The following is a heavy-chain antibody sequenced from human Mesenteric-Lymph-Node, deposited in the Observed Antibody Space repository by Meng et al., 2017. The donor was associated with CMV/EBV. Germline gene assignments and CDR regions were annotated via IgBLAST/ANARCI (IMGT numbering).Heavy chain of an antibody. CDR1: GFTFSNCA. J-gene: IGHJ4*02. V-gene: IGHV3-23*01. CDR3: AKDSGGSSWAVGYFDS. Sequence: GGSLRLSCAASGFTFSNCAMNWVRQAPGKGLEWVAFISGSGGRTFYGDSVKGRFTISRDNSQNTLYLQMNSLRVEDTAIYYCAKDSGGSSWAVGYFDSWGQGTLVTVSS. CDR2: ISGSGGRT. D-gene: IGHD6-13*01.